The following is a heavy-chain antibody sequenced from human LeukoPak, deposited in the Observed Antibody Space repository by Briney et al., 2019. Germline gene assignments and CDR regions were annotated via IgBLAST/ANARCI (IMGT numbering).Heavy chain of an antibody. D-gene: IGHD4-17*01. J-gene: IGHJ4*02. CDR1: GFAFSRFL. Sequence: PGGSLRLSCVAAGFAFSRFLVSWVRPAPGKGREGVSSISGYGDRRYYTDSVKGRFTISRDNSKNILYLQMNSLRAEDTAIYYCAKEGVAETTRGAYFDHWGQGTLVTVFS. V-gene: IGHV3-23*01. CDR2: ISGYGDRR. CDR3: AKEGVAETTRGAYFDH.